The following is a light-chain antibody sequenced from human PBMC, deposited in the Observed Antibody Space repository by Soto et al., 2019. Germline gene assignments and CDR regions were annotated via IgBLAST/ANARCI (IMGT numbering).Light chain of an antibody. V-gene: IGKV1-39*01. CDR2: VAS. Sequence: DLQMTQSPSSLSASVGDRVTITCRASQSIGRFLNWHQQKPGKAPNVLINVASTLRSGVPSRISGSGSGTDFNLTINSLQPEDFATYFCQQSFTTPLTFGGGTKVDIK. CDR1: QSIGRF. CDR3: QQSFTTPLT. J-gene: IGKJ4*01.